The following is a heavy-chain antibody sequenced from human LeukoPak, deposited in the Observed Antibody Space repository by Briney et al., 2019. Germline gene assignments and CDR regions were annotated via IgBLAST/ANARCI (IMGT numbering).Heavy chain of an antibody. CDR3: ARDTANYYDSSGYYDY. CDR1: GGSFSGYY. V-gene: IGHV4-34*01. CDR2: IDHSGST. J-gene: IGHJ4*02. Sequence: SETLSLTCVVYGGSFSGYYWSWIRQPPGKGLEWIGEIDHSGSTNYNPSLKSRVTMSVDTSKNQFSLKLSSVTAADTAVYYCARDTANYYDSSGYYDYWGQGTLVTVSS. D-gene: IGHD3-22*01.